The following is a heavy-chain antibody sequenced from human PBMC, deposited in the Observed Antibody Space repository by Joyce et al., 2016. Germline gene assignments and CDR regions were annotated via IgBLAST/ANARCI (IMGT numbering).Heavy chain of an antibody. CDR2: RSFDGNKT. Sequence: QVKLVESGGGVVQTGRSLRLSCGASGFAFRSHGMHWVRQAPGKGLAWVEVRSFDGNKTYYADSVRGRFTISRDNSKNTLFLQLNSLRPEDTGTYFCAKRPPAPGGMDVWGQGTTVTVSS. D-gene: IGHD3-10*01. V-gene: IGHV3-30*18. CDR3: AKRPPAPGGMDV. J-gene: IGHJ6*02. CDR1: GFAFRSHG.